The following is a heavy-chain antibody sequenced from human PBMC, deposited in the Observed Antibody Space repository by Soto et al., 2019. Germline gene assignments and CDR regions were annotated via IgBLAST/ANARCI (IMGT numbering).Heavy chain of an antibody. V-gene: IGHV3-33*06. D-gene: IGHD2-15*01. J-gene: IGHJ6*03. Sequence: LSLTCAASGFTFSSYGMHWVRQAPGKGLEWVAVIWYDGSNKYYADSVKGRFTISRDNSKNTLYLQMNSLRAEDTAVYYCAKGLIYCSGGSCYPTYYYYYMDVWGKGTTVTVSS. CDR2: IWYDGSNK. CDR1: GFTFSSYG. CDR3: AKGLIYCSGGSCYPTYYYYYMDV.